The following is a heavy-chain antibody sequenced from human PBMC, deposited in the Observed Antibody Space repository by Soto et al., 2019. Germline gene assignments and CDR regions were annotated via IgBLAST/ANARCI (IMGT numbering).Heavy chain of an antibody. J-gene: IGHJ4*02. Sequence: LQLQQSGSGLVKPSQTLSLTCAVPAGSISSGVYSWGWIRQPPGKGLEWIGYIYHSGSMYYNPSLKSRVTISVDRSKNQFSLKLSSVTAPDTAVYYCARVPDYWGQGTLVTVSS. CDR1: AGSISSGVYS. CDR3: ARVPDY. V-gene: IGHV4-30-2*01. CDR2: IYHSGSM.